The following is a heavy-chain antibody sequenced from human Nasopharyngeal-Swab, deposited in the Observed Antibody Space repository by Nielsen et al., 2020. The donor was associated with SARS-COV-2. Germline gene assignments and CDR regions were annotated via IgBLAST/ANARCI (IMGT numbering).Heavy chain of an antibody. Sequence: ASVKVSCKASGYTFTSYGISWVRQAPGQGLEWMGWISAYNGNTNYAQKLQGRVTMTTDTSTSTAYMELRSLRSDDTAVYYCAREPPHYDILTGYKYNWFDPWGQGTLVTVSS. J-gene: IGHJ5*02. D-gene: IGHD3-9*01. CDR2: ISAYNGNT. V-gene: IGHV1-18*01. CDR3: AREPPHYDILTGYKYNWFDP. CDR1: GYTFTSYG.